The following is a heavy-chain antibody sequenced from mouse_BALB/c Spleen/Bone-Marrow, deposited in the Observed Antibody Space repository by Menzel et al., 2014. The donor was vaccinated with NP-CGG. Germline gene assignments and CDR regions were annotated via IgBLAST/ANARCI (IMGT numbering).Heavy chain of an antibody. D-gene: IGHD3-1*01. CDR3: TRGATPDY. J-gene: IGHJ2*01. Sequence: EVKLMESGPDLVQPGASVKMSCKASGYTFTSYVMHWVKQKPGQGLEWIGYFNPYNDGTKYNEKFKGKATLTSDKSSSTAYMELSSPTSEDSAVYYCTRGATPDYWGQGTTLTVSS. CDR1: GYTFTSYV. CDR2: FNPYNDGT. V-gene: IGHV1-14*01.